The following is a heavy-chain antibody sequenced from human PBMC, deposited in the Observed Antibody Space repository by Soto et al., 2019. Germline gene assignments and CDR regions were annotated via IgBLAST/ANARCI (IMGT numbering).Heavy chain of an antibody. CDR1: GGSISSSSYY. V-gene: IGHV4-39*01. CDR2: IYYSGST. D-gene: IGHD3-3*01. CDR3: ARHVVIGSIFGVVREAWFDP. J-gene: IGHJ5*02. Sequence: QLQLQESGPGLVKPSETLSLTCTVSGGSISSSSYYWGWIRQPPGKGLEWIGSIYYSGSTYYNPALKSRVTIAVDTSKNQFSLKLSSVTAADTAVYYCARHVVIGSIFGVVREAWFDPWGQGTLVTVSS.